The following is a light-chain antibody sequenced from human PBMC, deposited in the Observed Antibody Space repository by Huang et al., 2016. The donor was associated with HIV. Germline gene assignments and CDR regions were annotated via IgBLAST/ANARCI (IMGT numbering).Light chain of an antibody. CDR2: AAS. J-gene: IGKJ1*01. CDR1: QTISSY. CDR3: QQSYSIPRT. V-gene: IGKV1-39*01. Sequence: DIQMTQSPSSLSASVGDRVTITCRASQTISSYLNWYQQEPLKAPKLLIDAASTLQRGVPSRFSGRGSGTEYTLTINSLQPEDSATYFCQQSYSIPRTVGQGTKVEVK.